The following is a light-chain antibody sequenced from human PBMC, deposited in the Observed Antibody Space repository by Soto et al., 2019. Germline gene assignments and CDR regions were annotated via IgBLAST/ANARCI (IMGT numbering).Light chain of an antibody. V-gene: IGKV3-20*01. CDR3: HQYDKAPQT. Sequence: EIVLTQSPGTLSLSPGERATLSCRASQYMTRTYIAWYQQKPGQAPRLLIYAASNRATGIPDKFSGSGSGKNYSLNITRLEPEESAVYYCHQYDKAPQTFGQGTKVEIK. CDR2: AAS. CDR1: QYMTRTY. J-gene: IGKJ2*01.